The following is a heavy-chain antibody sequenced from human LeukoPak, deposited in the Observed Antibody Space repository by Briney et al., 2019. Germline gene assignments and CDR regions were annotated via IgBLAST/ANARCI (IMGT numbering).Heavy chain of an antibody. V-gene: IGHV3-43*02. D-gene: IGHD6-13*01. J-gene: IGHJ2*01. Sequence: GGSLRLSCAASGFTFDDYAMHWVRQVPGKGLGWVSLISGDGGSTSYADSVKGRFTISRDNNKSSLYLQMNSLRAEDTALYYCARVSSSWYFWYFDLWGRGTLVTVSS. CDR2: ISGDGGST. CDR3: ARVSSSWYFWYFDL. CDR1: GFTFDDYA.